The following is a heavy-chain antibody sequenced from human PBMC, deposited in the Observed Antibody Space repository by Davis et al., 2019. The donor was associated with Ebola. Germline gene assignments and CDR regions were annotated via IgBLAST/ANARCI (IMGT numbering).Heavy chain of an antibody. J-gene: IGHJ6*02. Sequence: GESLKISCAASGFTVSSHYMNWVRQAPGRGLEWVSVIHSGGDTYYADSVKGRFTISRDNSKNTLYLQMNSLRAEDTAVYYCAKDGRKRDGGYYYYGMDVWGQGTTVTVSS. CDR1: GFTVSSHY. D-gene: IGHD4-23*01. CDR3: AKDGRKRDGGYYYYGMDV. CDR2: IHSGGDT. V-gene: IGHV3-53*01.